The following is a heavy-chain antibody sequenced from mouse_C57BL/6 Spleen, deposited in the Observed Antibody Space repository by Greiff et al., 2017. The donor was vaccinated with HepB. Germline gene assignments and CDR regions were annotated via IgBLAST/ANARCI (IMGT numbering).Heavy chain of an antibody. CDR2: INPNNGGT. CDR3: AREDYGGFDY. Sequence: EVQLQQSGPELVKPGASVKISCKASGYTFTDYYMNWVKQSHGKSLEWIGDINPNNGGTSYNQKFKGKATLTVDKSSSTAYMELRSLTSEDSAVDYCAREDYGGFDYWGQSTTLTVSS. V-gene: IGHV1-26*01. J-gene: IGHJ2*01. D-gene: IGHD1-1*01. CDR1: GYTFTDYY.